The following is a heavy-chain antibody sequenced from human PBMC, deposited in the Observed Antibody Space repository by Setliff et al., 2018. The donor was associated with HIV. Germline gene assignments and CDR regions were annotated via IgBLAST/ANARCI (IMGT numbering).Heavy chain of an antibody. CDR2: IIHTGST. V-gene: IGHV4-34*01. CDR1: Y. Sequence: YWSWIRQPPGKGLEWIGEIIHTGSTNYNPSLKSRVTISVDTSKNQFSLRLSSVTAADTAVYYCARGRSCSSSSCYLVYYYYYGMDVWGHGSTVTVSS. CDR3: ARGRSCSSSSCYLVYYYYYGMDV. J-gene: IGHJ6*02. D-gene: IGHD2-2*01.